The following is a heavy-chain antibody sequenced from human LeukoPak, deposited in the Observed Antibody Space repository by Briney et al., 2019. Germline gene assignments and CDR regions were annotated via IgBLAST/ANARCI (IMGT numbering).Heavy chain of an antibody. CDR1: GYTLTELS. V-gene: IGHV1-24*01. Sequence: EASVKVSCKVSGYTLTELSMHWVRQAPGKGLEWMGGFDPEDGETIYAQKFQGRVTMTEDTSTDTAYMELSSLRSDDTAVYYCARTLWRVVTAAFDYWGQGTLVTVSS. J-gene: IGHJ4*02. CDR3: ARTLWRVVTAAFDY. D-gene: IGHD2-21*02. CDR2: FDPEDGET.